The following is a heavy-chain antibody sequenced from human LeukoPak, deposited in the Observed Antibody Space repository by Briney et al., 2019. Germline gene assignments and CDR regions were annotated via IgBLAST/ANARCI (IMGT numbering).Heavy chain of an antibody. CDR1: GYTFTSYG. CDR2: ISAYNGNT. V-gene: IGHV1-18*01. CDR3: AREPARAVITFGGELDY. Sequence: GASVKVSCKASGYTFTSYGISWVRQAPGQGLEWMGWISAYNGNTNYAQKLQGRVTMTTDTSTSTAYMELRSLRSDDTAVYYCAREPARAVITFGGELDYWGQGTLVTVSS. D-gene: IGHD3-16*01. J-gene: IGHJ4*02.